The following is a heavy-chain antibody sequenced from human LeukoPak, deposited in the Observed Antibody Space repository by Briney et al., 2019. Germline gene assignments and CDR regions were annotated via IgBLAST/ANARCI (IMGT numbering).Heavy chain of an antibody. Sequence: ASVKVSCKASGYTFTSYDINWVRQATGQGLEWMGWMNPNSGNTGYAQRFQGRVTMTRNTSISTAYMELSSLRSEDTAVYYCARRGYCSGGSCLASDYYFDYWGQGTLATVSS. CDR1: GYTFTSYD. CDR2: MNPNSGNT. V-gene: IGHV1-8*01. D-gene: IGHD2-15*01. J-gene: IGHJ4*02. CDR3: ARRGYCSGGSCLASDYYFDY.